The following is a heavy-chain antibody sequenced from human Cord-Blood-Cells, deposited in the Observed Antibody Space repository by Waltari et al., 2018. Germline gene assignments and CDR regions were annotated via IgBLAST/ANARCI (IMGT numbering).Heavy chain of an antibody. CDR2: INPNSGGT. V-gene: IGHV1-2*02. D-gene: IGHD6-19*01. Sequence: QVHLVQSGAEVKKPGASVKVSCKASGYTFTGYYLPLVRQAPGQGLEWMGWINPNSGGTNYAQKFQGRVTMTRYTSISTAYMELSRLRSDDTAVYYCAAYSSVCYGLYWGQGTLVTVSS. CDR3: AAYSSVCYGLY. CDR1: GYTFTGYY. J-gene: IGHJ4*02.